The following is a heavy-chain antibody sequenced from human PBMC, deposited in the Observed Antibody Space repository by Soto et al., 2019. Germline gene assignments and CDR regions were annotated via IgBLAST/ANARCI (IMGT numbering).Heavy chain of an antibody. D-gene: IGHD2-15*01. CDR1: GGSFSGYY. J-gene: IGHJ4*02. V-gene: IGHV4-34*01. Sequence: SETLSLTCAVYGGSFSGYYWSWIRQPPGKGLEWIGEINHSGSTNYNPSLKSRVTISVDTSKNQFSLKLSSVTAADTAVYYCARLGRLRTPGVFDYWGQGTLVTVSS. CDR2: INHSGST. CDR3: ARLGRLRTPGVFDY.